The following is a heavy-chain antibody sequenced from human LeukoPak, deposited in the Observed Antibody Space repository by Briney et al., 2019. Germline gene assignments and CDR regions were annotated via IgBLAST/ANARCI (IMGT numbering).Heavy chain of an antibody. J-gene: IGHJ4*02. Sequence: SETLSLTCAVSGYSISSGYYWGRIRPPPGKGLEWIGSIHHGGSTSYNPSLKSRVTISLDMSKNQSSLKLSSVTAADTAVYYCVRDGGGGAAGYWGQGTLVTVSS. V-gene: IGHV4-38-2*02. CDR2: IHHGGST. CDR3: VRDGGGGAAGY. CDR1: GYSISSGYY. D-gene: IGHD1-26*01.